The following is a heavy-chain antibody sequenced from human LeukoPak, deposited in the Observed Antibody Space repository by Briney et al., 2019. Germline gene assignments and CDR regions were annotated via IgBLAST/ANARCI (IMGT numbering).Heavy chain of an antibody. J-gene: IGHJ5*02. CDR1: GFTFSSYS. CDR3: ARDPSSGWYLKGWFDP. CDR2: ISSSSNYI. Sequence: PGGSLRLSCAASGFTFSSYSMNWVRQAPGKGLEWVSSISSSSNYIYYADSVKGRFTISRDNAKNSLYLQMNSLRAEDTAVYYCARDPSSGWYLKGWFDPWGQGTLVTVSS. D-gene: IGHD6-19*01. V-gene: IGHV3-21*01.